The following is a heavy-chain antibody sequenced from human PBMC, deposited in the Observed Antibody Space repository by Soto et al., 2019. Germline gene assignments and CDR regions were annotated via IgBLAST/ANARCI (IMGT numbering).Heavy chain of an antibody. D-gene: IGHD2-8*01. J-gene: IGHJ6*02. V-gene: IGHV1-18*01. CDR3: ARDRIVLRENYYYYYGMDV. Sequence: ASVKVSCKASGYTFTSYGISWVRQAPGQGLEWMGWISAYNGNTNYAQKLQGRVTMTTDTSTSTAYMELRSLRSDDTAVYYCARDRIVLRENYYYYYGMDVWGQGTTVTVSS. CDR2: ISAYNGNT. CDR1: GYTFTSYG.